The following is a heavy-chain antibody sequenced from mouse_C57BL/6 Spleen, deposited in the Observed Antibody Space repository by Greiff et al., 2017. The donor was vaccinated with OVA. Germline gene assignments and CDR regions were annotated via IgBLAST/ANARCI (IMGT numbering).Heavy chain of an antibody. CDR3: ASGKGYYGSIAY. CDR2: INPHNGGT. CDR1: GYTFTDYN. J-gene: IGHJ3*01. Sequence: VQLQQSGPELVKPGASVKMSCKASGYTFTDYNMHWVKQSPGKSLAWIGYINPHNGGTSYNQKFKGKATLTVNKSSSTAYMERRSLTSEDAAVYDCASGKGYYGSIAYWGQGTLVTVSA. D-gene: IGHD1-1*01. V-gene: IGHV1-22*01.